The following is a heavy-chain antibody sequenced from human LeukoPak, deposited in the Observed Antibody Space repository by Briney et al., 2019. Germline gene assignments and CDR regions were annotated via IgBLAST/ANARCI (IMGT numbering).Heavy chain of an antibody. Sequence: GASVKVSCKASGYIVNSRALHWVRQAPGQSLEWMGWFNAGNGYSQYSQRLQDRLTITRDTPASTVYMGLSSLTSEDTAVYYCATDPSLRGVNWGQGTLVTVSS. V-gene: IGHV1-3*01. CDR3: ATDPSLRGVN. CDR1: GYIVNSRA. D-gene: IGHD3-10*01. J-gene: IGHJ4*02. CDR2: FNAGNGYS.